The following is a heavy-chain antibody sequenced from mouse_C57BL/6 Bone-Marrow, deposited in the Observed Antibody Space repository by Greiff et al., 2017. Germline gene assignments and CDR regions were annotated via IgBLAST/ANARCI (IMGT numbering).Heavy chain of an antibody. CDR2: IYPGSGST. CDR3: ARGVYRSYYYAMDY. Sequence: QQPGAELVKPGASVKMSCKASGYTFTSYWITWVKQRPGQGLEWIGDIYPGSGSTNYNEKFKSKATLTVDTSSSTAYMQLSSLTSEDSAVYYCARGVYRSYYYAMDYWGQGTSVTVSS. D-gene: IGHD1-1*01. CDR1: GYTFTSYW. V-gene: IGHV1-55*01. J-gene: IGHJ4*01.